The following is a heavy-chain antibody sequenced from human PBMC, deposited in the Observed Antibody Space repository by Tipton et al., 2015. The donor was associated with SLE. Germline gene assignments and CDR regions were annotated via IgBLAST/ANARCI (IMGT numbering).Heavy chain of an antibody. CDR1: GFTFSSYG. D-gene: IGHD2-15*01. J-gene: IGHJ3*02. CDR2: IRYDGSNK. V-gene: IGHV3-30*02. Sequence: SLRLSCAASGFTFSSYGMHWVRQAPGKGLEWVAFIRYDGSNKYYADSVKGRFTISRDNSKNTLYLQMNSLRAEDTAVYYCAKDGGFGVVGDAFDIWGQGTMVPVSS. CDR3: AKDGGFGVVGDAFDI.